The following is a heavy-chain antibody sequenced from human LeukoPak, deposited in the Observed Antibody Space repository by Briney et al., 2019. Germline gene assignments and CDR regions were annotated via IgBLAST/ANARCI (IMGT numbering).Heavy chain of an antibody. CDR1: GFTFSSYA. J-gene: IGHJ4*02. D-gene: IGHD6-19*01. V-gene: IGHV3-23*01. CDR2: ISGSGGST. CDR3: ATSRQWLVRYFDY. Sequence: GGSLRPSCAASGFTFSSYAMSWVRQAPGKGLEWVSAISGSGGSTYYADSVKGRFTISRDNSKNTLYLQMKSLRAEDTAVYYCATSRQWLVRYFDYWGQGTLATVSS.